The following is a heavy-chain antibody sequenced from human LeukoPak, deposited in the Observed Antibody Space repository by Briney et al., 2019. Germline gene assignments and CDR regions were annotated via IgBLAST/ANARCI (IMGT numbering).Heavy chain of an antibody. CDR3: ARAPSMILPYYFDY. D-gene: IGHD3-22*01. Sequence: KPSETLSLTCTVSGGSISSYYWSWIRQPPGKGLEWIGFIAYSGSANYNASLKSRVSVSVDMSKIQLSLNLTSVIAADTAVYYCARAPSMILPYYFDYWSQGTLVTVSS. CDR1: GGSISSYY. CDR2: IAYSGSA. V-gene: IGHV4-59*01. J-gene: IGHJ4*02.